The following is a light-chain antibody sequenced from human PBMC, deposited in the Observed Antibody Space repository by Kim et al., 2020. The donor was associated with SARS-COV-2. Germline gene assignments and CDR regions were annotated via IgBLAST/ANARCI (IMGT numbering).Light chain of an antibody. CDR1: QSVSDS. V-gene: IGKV3-11*01. Sequence: SLSPGERATLSCRASQSVSDSLAWYQQKPGQAPRLLMYDASTMATGVPDRFSGSGSGTEFTLTISSLEVEDFAVYYCQQRSQWITFGQGTRLEIK. CDR3: QQRSQWIT. CDR2: DAS. J-gene: IGKJ5*01.